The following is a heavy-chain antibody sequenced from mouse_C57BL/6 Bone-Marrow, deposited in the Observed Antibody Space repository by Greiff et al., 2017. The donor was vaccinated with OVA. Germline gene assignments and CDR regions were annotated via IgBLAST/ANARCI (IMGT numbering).Heavy chain of an antibody. CDR2: IYPRSGNT. CDR1: GYTFTSYG. D-gene: IGHD2-1*01. J-gene: IGHJ3*01. CDR3: ASGPYYGNYGFAY. V-gene: IGHV1-81*01. Sequence: VQLVESGAELARPGASVKLSCKASGYTFTSYGISWVKQRTGQGLEWIGEIYPRSGNTYYNEKFKGKATLTADKSSSTAYMELRSLTSEDSAVYFCASGPYYGNYGFAYWGQGTLVTVSA.